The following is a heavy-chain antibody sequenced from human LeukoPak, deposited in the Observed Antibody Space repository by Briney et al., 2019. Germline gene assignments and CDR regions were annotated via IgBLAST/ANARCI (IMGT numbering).Heavy chain of an antibody. Sequence: ASVKVSCKASGYTFTSYGISWVRQAPGQGLEWMGWISAYNANTKYAQKFQGRVAVTTDTSTSTAYMELRNLRFDDTAFYYCARVISSSWYHHDHWGQGTLVTVSS. CDR1: GYTFTSYG. V-gene: IGHV1-18*01. J-gene: IGHJ4*02. D-gene: IGHD6-13*01. CDR3: ARVISSSWYHHDH. CDR2: ISAYNANT.